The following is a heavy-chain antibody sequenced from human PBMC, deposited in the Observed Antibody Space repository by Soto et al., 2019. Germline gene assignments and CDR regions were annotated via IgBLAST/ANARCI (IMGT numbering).Heavy chain of an antibody. CDR3: ARDMPLGITGTGYYFDY. D-gene: IGHD1-20*01. CDR2: ISSSSSYI. J-gene: IGHJ4*01. V-gene: IGHV3-21*01. Sequence: GGSLRLSCAASGFTFSSYSMNWVRQAPGKGLEWVSSISSSSSYIYYADSVKGRFTISRDNAKNSLYLQMNSLRAEDTAVYYCARDMPLGITGTGYYFDYWGHGTLVTVSS. CDR1: GFTFSSYS.